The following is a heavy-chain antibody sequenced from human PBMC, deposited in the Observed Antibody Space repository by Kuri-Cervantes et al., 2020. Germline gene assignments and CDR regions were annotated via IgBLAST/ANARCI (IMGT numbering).Heavy chain of an antibody. CDR1: GFTVSSNY. CDR2: IYSGGST. J-gene: IGHJ4*02. V-gene: IGHV3-53*05. D-gene: IGHD3-9*01. Sequence: GESLKISCAVSGFTVSSNYMSWVRQAPGKGLEWVSVIYSGGSTYYADSVKGRFTISRDNSKNTLYLQMDSLRAEDTAVYYCAREIIRYFDYWGQGTLVTVSS. CDR3: AREIIRYFDY.